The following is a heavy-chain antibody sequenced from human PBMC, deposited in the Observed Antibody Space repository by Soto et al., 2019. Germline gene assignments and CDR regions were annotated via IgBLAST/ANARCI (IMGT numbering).Heavy chain of an antibody. CDR2: IDWDDDK. V-gene: IGHV2-70*01. D-gene: IGHD3-3*01. CDR1: GFSLSTSGMC. CDR3: ARHTVRFLEWLFEASYYYYGMDV. J-gene: IGHJ6*02. Sequence: SGPTLVNPTQTLTLTCTFSGFSLSTSGMCVSWIRQPPGKALEWLALIDWDDDKYYSTSLKTRLTISKDTSKNQVVLTMTNMDPVDTATYYCARHTVRFLEWLFEASYYYYGMDVWGQGTTVTVSS.